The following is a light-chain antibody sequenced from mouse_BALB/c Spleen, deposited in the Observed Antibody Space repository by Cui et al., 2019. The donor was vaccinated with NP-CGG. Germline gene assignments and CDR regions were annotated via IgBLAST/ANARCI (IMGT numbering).Light chain of an antibody. CDR1: TGAVTTNNF. V-gene: IGLV1*01. Sequence: QAVVTQEPALTTSPGETVTLTCRSSTGAVTTNNFANWVQEKPDHLLTGIIGGTNNRAPGVPARFSGSLIGDKAALTITGAQTEDEAIYFCALWYSNHWVFGGGTKLTVL. CDR2: GTN. J-gene: IGLJ1*01. CDR3: ALWYSNHWV.